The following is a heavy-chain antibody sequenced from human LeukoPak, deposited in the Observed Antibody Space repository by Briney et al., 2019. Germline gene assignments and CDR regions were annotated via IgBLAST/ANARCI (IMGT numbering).Heavy chain of an antibody. CDR3: ARRYYYGMAV. Sequence: ASVKVFCKASGYTFTGYCMHWVRQAPGQGLEWMGWINPNSGGTNYAQKFQGRVTMTRDTSISTAYMELSRLRSDDTAVYYCARRYYYGMAVWGQGTTVTVSS. CDR1: GYTFTGYC. J-gene: IGHJ6*02. CDR2: INPNSGGT. V-gene: IGHV1-2*02.